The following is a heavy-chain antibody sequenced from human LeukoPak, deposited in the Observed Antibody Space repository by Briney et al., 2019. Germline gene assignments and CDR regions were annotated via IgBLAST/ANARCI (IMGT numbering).Heavy chain of an antibody. CDR3: ASRPDYGDDGFDY. V-gene: IGHV4-31*03. Sequence: PSQTLSLTCTVSGGSISSGGYYWSCVRQHPGKGLEWIGYIYYSGSTYYNPSLKSRVTISVDTSKNQFSLKLSSVTAADTAVYYCASRPDYGDDGFDYSGQGTLVTVSS. J-gene: IGHJ4*02. D-gene: IGHD4-17*01. CDR1: GGSISSGGYY. CDR2: IYYSGST.